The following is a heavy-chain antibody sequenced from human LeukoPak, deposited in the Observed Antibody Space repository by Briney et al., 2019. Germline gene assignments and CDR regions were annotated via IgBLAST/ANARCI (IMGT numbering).Heavy chain of an antibody. D-gene: IGHD3-22*01. J-gene: IGHJ4*02. CDR1: GGSISSYY. V-gene: IGHV4-59*01. Sequence: PSDTLSLICTVSGGSISSYYWSWIRQPPGKGLVWIGYIYYSGSTNYNPSLKSRIPISVDTSKNQFSLKLSSVTAADTAVYYCARDDSYDSSGYSFDYWGQGTLVTVSS. CDR3: ARDDSYDSSGYSFDY. CDR2: IYYSGST.